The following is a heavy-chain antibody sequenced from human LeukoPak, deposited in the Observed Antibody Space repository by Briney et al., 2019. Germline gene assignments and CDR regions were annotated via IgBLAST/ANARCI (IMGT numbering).Heavy chain of an antibody. D-gene: IGHD6-19*01. V-gene: IGHV1-2*02. CDR3: ARVAVAAYNWFDP. J-gene: IGHJ5*02. CDR2: INPNSGGT. CDR1: GHTFTGYY. Sequence: ASVKVSCKASGHTFTGYYMHWVRQAPGRGLEWMGWINPNSGGTNYAQKFQGRVTMTRDTSISTAYMELSRLRSDDTAVYYCARVAVAAYNWFDPWGQGTLVTVSS.